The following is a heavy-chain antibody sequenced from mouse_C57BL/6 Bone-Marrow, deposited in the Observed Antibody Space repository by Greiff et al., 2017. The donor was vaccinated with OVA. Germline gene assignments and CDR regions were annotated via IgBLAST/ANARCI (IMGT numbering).Heavy chain of an antibody. CDR1: GFTFSDYG. CDR3: ARSPRWVYAMDY. CDR2: ISSGSSTI. V-gene: IGHV5-17*01. J-gene: IGHJ4*01. Sequence: EVKLMESGGGLVKPGGSLKLSCAASGFTFSDYGMHWVRQAPEKGLEWVAYISSGSSTIYYADTVKGRFTISSDNAKNTLFLQMTSLRSEDTAMYYCARSPRWVYAMDYWGQGTSVTVSS. D-gene: IGHD4-1*01.